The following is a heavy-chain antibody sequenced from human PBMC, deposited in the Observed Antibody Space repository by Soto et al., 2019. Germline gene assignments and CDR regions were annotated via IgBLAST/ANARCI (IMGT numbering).Heavy chain of an antibody. CDR3: ARDSLAAAVYYYYGMDV. Sequence: QVQLVESGGGVVQPGRSLRLSCAASGFTFSSYGMHWVRQAPGKGLEWVVVIWYDGSNKYYADSVKGRFTISRDNSKNTLYLQMNSLRAEDTAVYYCARDSLAAAVYYYYGMDVWGQGTTVTVSS. CDR2: IWYDGSNK. CDR1: GFTFSSYG. V-gene: IGHV3-33*01. D-gene: IGHD6-13*01. J-gene: IGHJ6*02.